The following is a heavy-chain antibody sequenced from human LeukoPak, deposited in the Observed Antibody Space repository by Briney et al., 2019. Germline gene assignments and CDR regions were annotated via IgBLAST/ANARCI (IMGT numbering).Heavy chain of an antibody. D-gene: IGHD3-9*01. CDR1: GFTFSSYG. Sequence: HPGGSLRLSCAASGFTFSSYGMHWVRQAPGKGLEWVAVMWYDGNNKYYADSVKGRFTISRDNSKNTLYLQMNSLRAEDTAVYYCARSTSSEYDIYHFDYWGQGTLVTVS. CDR2: MWYDGNNK. V-gene: IGHV3-33*01. J-gene: IGHJ4*02. CDR3: ARSTSSEYDIYHFDY.